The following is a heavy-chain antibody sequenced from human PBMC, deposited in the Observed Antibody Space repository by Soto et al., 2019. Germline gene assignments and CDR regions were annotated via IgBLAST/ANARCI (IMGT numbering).Heavy chain of an antibody. J-gene: IGHJ4*02. Sequence: SETLSLTCTVSGGYISSRSHYWGWIRQSPGKHLEWIGSSFYRGSTHYNPSLKTRVTISVDTSKNQVSLKLYSVTAADTAVYYCATADGFGVVTPFFEYWGQGILVTVSS. CDR3: ATADGFGVVTPFFEY. CDR2: SFYRGST. V-gene: IGHV4-39*01. CDR1: GGYISSRSHY. D-gene: IGHD3-3*01.